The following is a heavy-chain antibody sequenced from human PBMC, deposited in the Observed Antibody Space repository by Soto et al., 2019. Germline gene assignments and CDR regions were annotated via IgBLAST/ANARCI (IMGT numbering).Heavy chain of an antibody. CDR2: IFHTGTT. CDR1: GGSFSGYY. J-gene: IGHJ3*02. D-gene: IGHD3-22*01. CDR3: TTEAYDNSGSLAFDI. V-gene: IGHV4-59*08. Sequence: SETLSLTCAVYGGSFSGYYYSWIRQPPGKGLEWISYIFHTGTTSYNPSLKSRVTLSVDTSQSQFSLKLNSVTAADTAVYYCTTEAYDNSGSLAFDIWGPGTLVTVSS.